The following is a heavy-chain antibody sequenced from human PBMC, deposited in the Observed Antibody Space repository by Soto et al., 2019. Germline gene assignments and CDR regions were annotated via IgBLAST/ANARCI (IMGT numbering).Heavy chain of an antibody. Sequence: PSETLSLTCTVSGGSISSYYWSWIRQPPGKGLEWIGYIYYSGSTNYNPSLKSRVTISVDTSKNQFSLKLSSVTAADTAVYYCARVSTYYDSSGYYPAFDYWGQGTLVTVSS. J-gene: IGHJ4*02. D-gene: IGHD3-22*01. V-gene: IGHV4-59*08. CDR1: GGSISSYY. CDR2: IYYSGST. CDR3: ARVSTYYDSSGYYPAFDY.